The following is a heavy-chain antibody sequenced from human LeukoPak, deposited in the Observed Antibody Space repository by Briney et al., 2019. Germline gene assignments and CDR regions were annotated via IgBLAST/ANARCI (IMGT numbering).Heavy chain of an antibody. CDR2: INPSGGTT. J-gene: IGHJ4*02. CDR3: ARGYCNGGSCYSFYY. Sequence: ASVKVSCKASGYTFISFYIHWVRQAPGRGLEWMGVINPSGGTTLYAQKFQGRVTMTRDTSTSTVYMELSSLRSEDTAVYYCARGYCNGGSCYSFYYWGQGTLVTVSS. CDR1: GYTFISFY. D-gene: IGHD2-15*01. V-gene: IGHV1-46*01.